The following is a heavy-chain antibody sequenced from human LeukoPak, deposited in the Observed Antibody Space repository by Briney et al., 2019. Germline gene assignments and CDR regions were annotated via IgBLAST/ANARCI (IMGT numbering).Heavy chain of an antibody. J-gene: IGHJ4*02. Sequence: GRSLRLSCAAPGFTFSTYWMYWVRQTPGKGLEWVATIKQDGSEKYYADSVKGRFTISRDNAKNTLYLQMNSLRAEDTAVYYCARDRFSAAFDYWGQGTLVTVSS. D-gene: IGHD2-15*01. CDR2: IKQDGSEK. V-gene: IGHV3-7*01. CDR1: GFTFSTYW. CDR3: ARDRFSAAFDY.